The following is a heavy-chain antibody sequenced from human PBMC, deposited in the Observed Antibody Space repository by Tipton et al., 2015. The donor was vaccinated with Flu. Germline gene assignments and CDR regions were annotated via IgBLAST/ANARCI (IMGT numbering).Heavy chain of an antibody. D-gene: IGHD3-16*02. CDR1: GYSFTTNW. CDR3: ARHHLGQLSFTDY. CDR2: IYPADSDT. V-gene: IGHV5-51*01. Sequence: QLVQPGAEVKKPGESLKISCKGSGYSFTTNWIAWVRQMPGKGLECMGIIYPADSDTRYSPSFQGQVTISADKSISTAYLQWSSLKASDTAMYYCARHHLGQLSFTDYWCQGTPVTVSS. J-gene: IGHJ4*02.